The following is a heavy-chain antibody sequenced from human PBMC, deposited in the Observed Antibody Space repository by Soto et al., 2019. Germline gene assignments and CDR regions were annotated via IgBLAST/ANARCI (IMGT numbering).Heavy chain of an antibody. CDR3: AKFEGHPLEYWYLDF. Sequence: EVQLLETGGGLVQPGGSLRLSCAASGFTFSAYDMGWVRQAAGKGLEWVSTIHGGGGATHYADSVKGRFTISRDDSKNTLYAQINSLRAEDTAVYYCAKFEGHPLEYWYLDFWGRGTLVTVSS. J-gene: IGHJ2*01. CDR1: GFTFSAYD. V-gene: IGHV3-23*01. D-gene: IGHD1-1*01. CDR2: IHGGGGAT.